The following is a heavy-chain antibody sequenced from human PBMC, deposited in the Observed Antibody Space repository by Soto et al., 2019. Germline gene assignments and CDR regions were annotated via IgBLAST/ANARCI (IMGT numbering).Heavy chain of an antibody. CDR1: GDSVTSGNYY. CDR2: ISNSGST. CDR3: ATESGSTYGYFDH. V-gene: IGHV4-30-4*08. Sequence: PSETLSLTCTVSGDSVTSGNYYWSWIRQPPGKGLEWIGYISNSGSTGYNPSLKTRLSMSVDRSKNQFTLRLTSVTAADTAVYFCATESGSTYGYFDHWGQGTQVTVSS. J-gene: IGHJ4*02. D-gene: IGHD5-18*01.